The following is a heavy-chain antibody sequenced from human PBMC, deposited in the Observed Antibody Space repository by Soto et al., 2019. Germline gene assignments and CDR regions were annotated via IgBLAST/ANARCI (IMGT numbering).Heavy chain of an antibody. J-gene: IGHJ6*02. CDR3: TTGFEYTSGGYYYYGVDF. CDR1: GFNFRNVW. D-gene: IGHD3-10*01. V-gene: IGHV3-15*01. Sequence: PGGSLRLSCAASGFNFRNVWMTWVRQAPGKGLEWVGRIKSQKDGGTTDYAASVKGRFTISRDDSKNTLYLQMDSLKTEDTAVYYCTTGFEYTSGGYYYYGVDFWGQGTTVTVSS. CDR2: IKSQKDGGTT.